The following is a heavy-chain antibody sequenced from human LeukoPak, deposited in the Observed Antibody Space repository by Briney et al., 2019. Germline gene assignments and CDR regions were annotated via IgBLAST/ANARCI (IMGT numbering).Heavy chain of an antibody. CDR2: ISDSGST. Sequence: SQTLSLTCTVSGGSISSGGYYWSWIRQHPGKGLEWIGYISDSGSTNYNPSLKSRVTISVDTSKNQFSLMLSSVTAADTAVYYCARGYDSSAYYPFNYWGQGTLVTVSS. V-gene: IGHV4-61*08. CDR1: GGSISSGGYY. D-gene: IGHD3-22*01. J-gene: IGHJ4*02. CDR3: ARGYDSSAYYPFNY.